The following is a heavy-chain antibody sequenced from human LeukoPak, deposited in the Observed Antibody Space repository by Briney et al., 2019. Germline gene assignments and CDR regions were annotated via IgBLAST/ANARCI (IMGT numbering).Heavy chain of an antibody. J-gene: IGHJ4*02. V-gene: IGHV4-4*02. D-gene: IGHD2-21*02. Sequence: SETLSLTCAVSGVSMRSNWWSWVRQSPGKGLEWIGEIYHSGSTNYNPSLKSRVDIAVDQSRSQFSLKLRSVTAADTAVYYCARVQVVTAIVDYWGQGTLVTVSS. CDR3: ARVQVVTAIVDY. CDR1: GVSMRSNW. CDR2: IYHSGST.